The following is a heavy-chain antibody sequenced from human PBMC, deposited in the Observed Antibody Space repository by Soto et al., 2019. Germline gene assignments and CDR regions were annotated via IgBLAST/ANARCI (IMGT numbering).Heavy chain of an antibody. CDR2: IIPICGTA. CDR1: GVTFSSYA. Sequence: GASVKVSCKASGVTFSSYAISWVRQAPGQGLEWMGGIIPICGTANYAQKFQGRVTITADESTSTAYMELSSPRSEDTAVYYCARDWDSTYALRRDFRGMDVWGQGTTVTVSS. D-gene: IGHD4-4*01. J-gene: IGHJ6*02. V-gene: IGHV1-69*13. CDR3: ARDWDSTYALRRDFRGMDV.